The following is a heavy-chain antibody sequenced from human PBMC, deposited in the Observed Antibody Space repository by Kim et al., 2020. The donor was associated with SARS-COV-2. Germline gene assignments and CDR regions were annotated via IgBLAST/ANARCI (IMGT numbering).Heavy chain of an antibody. CDR1: GFTFSSYG. Sequence: GGSLRLSCAASGFTFSSYGMHWVRQAPGKGLEWVAVISYDGSNKYYADSVKGRFTISRDNSKNTLYLQMNSLRAEDTAVYYCARDEGDCSGGSCYSDYFDYCGQGTLVTVSS. V-gene: IGHV3-33*05. D-gene: IGHD2-15*01. J-gene: IGHJ4*02. CDR2: ISYDGSNK. CDR3: ARDEGDCSGGSCYSDYFDY.